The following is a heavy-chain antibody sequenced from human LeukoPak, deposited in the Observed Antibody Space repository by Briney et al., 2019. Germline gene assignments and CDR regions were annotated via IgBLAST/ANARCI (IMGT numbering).Heavy chain of an antibody. V-gene: IGHV3-7*04. CDR1: GVMFPSYW. D-gene: IGHD3-10*01. CDR2: IKQDGSEK. CDR3: ARRHHFGFLDS. Sequence: GGSLRLSCAASGVMFPSYWMTWVRQAPGKGLEWLANIKQDGSEKYYVDSVKGRFTISRANAKNSVYLQMNSLRAEDTAVYYCARRHHFGFLDSWGQGTLVTVSS. J-gene: IGHJ4*02.